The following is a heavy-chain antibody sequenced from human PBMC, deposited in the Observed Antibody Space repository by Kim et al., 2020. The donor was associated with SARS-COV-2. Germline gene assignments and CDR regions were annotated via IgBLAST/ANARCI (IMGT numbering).Heavy chain of an antibody. CDR3: TREGIVTI. J-gene: IGHJ4*02. Sequence: GGSLRLSCAASGFSFSSFSMNWVSQAPGKVPEWVAYISSSRTVHYADSVKGRFIISRDNVENSLYLQMNSLRDGDTAVYYCTREGIVTIWGQGTLVTVSS. D-gene: IGHD4-17*01. CDR1: GFSFSSFS. V-gene: IGHV3-48*02. CDR2: ISSSRTV.